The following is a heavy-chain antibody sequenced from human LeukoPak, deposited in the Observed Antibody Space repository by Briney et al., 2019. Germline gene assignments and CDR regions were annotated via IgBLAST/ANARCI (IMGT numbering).Heavy chain of an antibody. CDR3: ARHSKVGYQLLTYFDY. CDR2: INHSGST. CDR1: GGSFSGYY. D-gene: IGHD2-2*01. V-gene: IGHV4-34*01. Sequence: SETLSLTCAVYGGSFSGYYWSWIRQPPGKGLEWIGEINHSGSTNYNPSLKSRVTISVDTSKNQFSLKLSSVTAADTAVYYCARHSKVGYQLLTYFDYWGQGTLVTVSS. J-gene: IGHJ4*02.